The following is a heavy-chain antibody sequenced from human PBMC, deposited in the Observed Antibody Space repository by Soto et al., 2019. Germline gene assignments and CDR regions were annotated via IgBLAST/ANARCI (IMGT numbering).Heavy chain of an antibody. D-gene: IGHD3-10*01. V-gene: IGHV4-31*03. J-gene: IGHJ4*02. CDR2: IYYSGST. CDR3: ARSYYGSGSTMPYSSDY. Sequence: SETLSLTCTVSGGSISSGGYYWSWIRQHPGKGLEWIGYIYYSGSTYYNPSLKSRVTISVDTSKNQFSLKLSSVTAADTAVYYCARSYYGSGSTMPYSSDYWGQGTLVTGYS. CDR1: GGSISSGGYY.